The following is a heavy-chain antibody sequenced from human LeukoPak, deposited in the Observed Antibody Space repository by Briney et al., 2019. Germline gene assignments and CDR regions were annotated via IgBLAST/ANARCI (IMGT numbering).Heavy chain of an antibody. CDR2: ISANNGET. CDR3: ARVPPSAHQLLSSDY. V-gene: IGHV1-18*04. Sequence: ASVKVSCKASGYTFTNYGISWVRRAPGQGLEWISWISANNGETRYAQNFQGRVTMTTDTSTTTAYMELRSLRSDDTAVYYCARVPPSAHQLLSSDYWGQGTQVTVSS. CDR1: GYTFTNYG. D-gene: IGHD2-2*01. J-gene: IGHJ4*02.